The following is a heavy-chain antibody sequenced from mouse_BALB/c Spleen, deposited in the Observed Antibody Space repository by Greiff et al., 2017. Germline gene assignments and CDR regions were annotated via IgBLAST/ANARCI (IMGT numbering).Heavy chain of an antibody. CDR1: GFTFSSFG. Sequence: EVQLVESGGGLVQPGGSRKLSCAASGFTFSSFGMHWVRQAPGKGLEWVAYISSCSSTIYYADTVKGRFTISRDNPKNTLFLQMTSLRSEDTALYDCARGPWDGAGLDYWGQGTLVTVSA. J-gene: IGHJ3*01. CDR3: ARGPWDGAGLDY. V-gene: IGHV5-17*02. D-gene: IGHD4-1*01. CDR2: ISSCSSTI.